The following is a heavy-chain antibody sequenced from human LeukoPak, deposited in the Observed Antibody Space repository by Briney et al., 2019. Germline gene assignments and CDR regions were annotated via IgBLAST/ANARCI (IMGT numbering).Heavy chain of an antibody. Sequence: GGSLRLSCAVSGFTFSSYAMSWVRQAPGKGLEWVANIKGDESARHQADSVKGRFTISRDNAKKSVYLQMSSLRGEDTAVYYCARDVGGSLDYWGQGTLVTVSS. CDR3: ARDVGGSLDY. CDR1: GFTFSSYA. CDR2: IKGDESAR. J-gene: IGHJ4*02. V-gene: IGHV3-7*01. D-gene: IGHD1-26*01.